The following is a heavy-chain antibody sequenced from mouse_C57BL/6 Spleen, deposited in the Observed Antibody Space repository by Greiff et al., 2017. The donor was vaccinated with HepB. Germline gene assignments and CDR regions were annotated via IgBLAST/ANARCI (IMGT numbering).Heavy chain of an antibody. CDR2: IDPETGGT. Sequence: VQLQQSGAELVRPGASVTLSCKASGYTFTDYEMHWVKQTPVHGLEWIGAIDPETGGTAYNQKFKGKAILTADKSSSTAYMELRSLTSEDSAVYYCTRYDDYDEGPFAYWGQRTLVTVSA. CDR3: TRYDDYDEGPFAY. CDR1: GYTFTDYE. J-gene: IGHJ3*01. D-gene: IGHD2-4*01. V-gene: IGHV1-15*01.